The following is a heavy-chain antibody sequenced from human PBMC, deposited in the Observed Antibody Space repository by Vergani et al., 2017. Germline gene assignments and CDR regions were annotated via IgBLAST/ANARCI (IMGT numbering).Heavy chain of an antibody. V-gene: IGHV4-38-2*01. D-gene: IGHD2-21*01. CDR1: GYSIGSGFY. CDR2: IHNRGKT. Sequence: QVRLEESGPGLVKPSETLSLTCSVSGYSIGSGFYWAWIRQSPGVGLQWLTSIHNRGKTYHNPSLKSRVSVSLDPSKNRFSRNLTSVTATDTAVYYCARSQGDYWYFDLLGPGALVTVSS. CDR3: ARSQGDYWYFDL. J-gene: IGHJ2*01.